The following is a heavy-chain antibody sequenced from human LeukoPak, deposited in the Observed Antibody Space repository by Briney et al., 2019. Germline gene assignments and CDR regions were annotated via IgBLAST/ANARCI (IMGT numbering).Heavy chain of an antibody. CDR2: IYYSGST. Sequence: SETLSLTCTVSAGSISSSSYYWGWLRQPPGTGLEWIGSIYYSGSTYYNLSLKSRVTISVDTSKNQFSLKLSSVTAADTAVYYCAGSLNYDFWSGYLNWFDPWGQGTLVTVSS. D-gene: IGHD3-3*01. V-gene: IGHV4-39*01. CDR3: AGSLNYDFWSGYLNWFDP. J-gene: IGHJ5*02. CDR1: AGSISSSSYY.